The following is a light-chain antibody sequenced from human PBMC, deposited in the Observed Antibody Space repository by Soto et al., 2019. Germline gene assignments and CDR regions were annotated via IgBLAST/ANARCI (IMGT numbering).Light chain of an antibody. CDR1: QSVSSN. CDR2: GAS. Sequence: KVMTQSPATLSVSPWERATLSCRASQSVSSNLAWYQQKPGQAPRLLIYGASSRATGIPVRFSGSGSGTEFTLTITSLQPEDFGIYYCQQYDSSRTFGQGTKVDIK. V-gene: IGKV3-15*01. CDR3: QQYDSSRT. J-gene: IGKJ1*01.